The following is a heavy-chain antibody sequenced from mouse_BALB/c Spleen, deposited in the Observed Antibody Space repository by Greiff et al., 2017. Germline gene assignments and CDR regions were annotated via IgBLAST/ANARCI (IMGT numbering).Heavy chain of an antibody. CDR3: AREGNYLFDY. J-gene: IGHJ2*01. CDR2: ISYDGSN. V-gene: IGHV3-6*02. D-gene: IGHD2-1*01. Sequence: VQLQQSGPGLVKPSQSLSLTCSVTGYSITSGYYWNWIRQFPGNKLEWMGYISYDGSNNYNPSLKNRISITRDTSKNQFFLKLNSVTTEDTATYYCAREGNYLFDYWGQGTTLTVSS. CDR1: GYSITSGYY.